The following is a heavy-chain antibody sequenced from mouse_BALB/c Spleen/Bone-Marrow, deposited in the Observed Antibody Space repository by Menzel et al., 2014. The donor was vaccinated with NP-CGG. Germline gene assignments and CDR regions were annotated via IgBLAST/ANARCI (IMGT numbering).Heavy chain of an antibody. CDR3: TRSNYGYWYFDV. Sequence: QVQLQQSGAELVKPGASVKLSCKASGYTFTSYYMYWVRQRPGQGLEWIGEINPINGGTKISEKFKNRATLTVDKSSSTAFMQLSTLTSEDSAVYYCTRSNYGYWYFDVWGAGTTVTVSS. CDR1: GYTFTSYY. CDR2: INPINGGT. D-gene: IGHD1-1*01. V-gene: IGHV1S81*02. J-gene: IGHJ1*01.